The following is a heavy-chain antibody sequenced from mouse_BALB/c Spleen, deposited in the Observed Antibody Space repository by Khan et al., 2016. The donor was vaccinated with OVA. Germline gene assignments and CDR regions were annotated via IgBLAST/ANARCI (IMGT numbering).Heavy chain of an antibody. CDR3: AREPFAY. CDR1: GFSLTSYG. Sequence: QVQLKESGPGLVQPSQSLSITCTVSGFSLTSYGVHWVRQSPGKGLEWLGVIWSGGSTDSNAAFISRLSLSKDNSKSQVFFKMNSLQADDTAIYYWAREPFAYGGQGTLVTVSA. CDR2: IWSGGST. V-gene: IGHV2-4-1*01. J-gene: IGHJ3*01.